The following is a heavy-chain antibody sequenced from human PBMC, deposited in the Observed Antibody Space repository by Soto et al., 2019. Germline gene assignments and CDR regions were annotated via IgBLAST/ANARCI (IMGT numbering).Heavy chain of an antibody. CDR1: GGSISSYY. Sequence: SETLSLTCTVSGGSISSYYWSWIQQPPGKGLEWIGYIYYSGSTNYNPSLKSRVTISVDTSKNQFSLKLSSVTAADTAVYYCASFRNLYYYGSGRPNYYYYMDVWGKGTTVTVSS. CDR3: ASFRNLYYYGSGRPNYYYYMDV. D-gene: IGHD3-10*01. V-gene: IGHV4-59*01. CDR2: IYYSGST. J-gene: IGHJ6*03.